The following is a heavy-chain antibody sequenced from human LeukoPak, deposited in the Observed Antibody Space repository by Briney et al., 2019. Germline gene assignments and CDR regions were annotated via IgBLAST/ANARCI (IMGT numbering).Heavy chain of an antibody. D-gene: IGHD3-22*01. CDR2: ISSSSSYI. J-gene: IGHJ3*02. Sequence: GGSLRLSCAAFGFTFSSYSMNWVRQAPGKGLEWVSSISSSSSYIYYADSVKGRFTISRDNAKNSLYLQMNSLRAEDTAVYYCARGGITMMVEHAFDIWGQGTMVTVSS. V-gene: IGHV3-21*01. CDR1: GFTFSSYS. CDR3: ARGGITMMVEHAFDI.